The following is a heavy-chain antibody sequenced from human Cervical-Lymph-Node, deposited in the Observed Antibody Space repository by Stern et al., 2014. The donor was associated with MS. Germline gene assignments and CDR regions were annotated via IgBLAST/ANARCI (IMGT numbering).Heavy chain of an antibody. V-gene: IGHV1-69*01. CDR2: IIPLFGAP. CDR1: GGSFNNHA. Sequence: QVQLVQSGGEVKKPGSSVKVSCMASGGSFNNHAVSWVRQAPGQGLEWMRGIIPLFGAPDYAQKFQGRVTITADESTITVYMEFSSLRSEDTAMYYCAKGRGSYWCFDLWGRGTLVIVSS. CDR3: AKGRGSYWCFDL. J-gene: IGHJ2*01. D-gene: IGHD1-26*01.